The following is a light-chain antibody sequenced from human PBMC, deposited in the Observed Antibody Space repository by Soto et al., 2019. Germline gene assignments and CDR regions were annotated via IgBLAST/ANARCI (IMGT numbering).Light chain of an antibody. CDR2: AAS. CDR1: QDIGRR. V-gene: IGKV1D-16*01. CDR3: QQYNSQWT. J-gene: IGKJ1*01. Sequence: DIQMTQSPSSVSASIGDRVTITCRASQDIGRRLAWFQQKPGKAPKYLIQAASSLQGGVPSTFSGSGSGTDFTLTINTLHPEDFATYYCQQYNSQWTFGQGTKVEFK.